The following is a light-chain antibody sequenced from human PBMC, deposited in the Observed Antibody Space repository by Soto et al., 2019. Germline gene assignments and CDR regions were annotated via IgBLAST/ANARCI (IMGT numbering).Light chain of an antibody. J-gene: IGLJ1*01. Sequence: QSALTQPASVSGSPGQSIIISRTGTSSDVGSYDYVSWYQQHPGKVPKLLIHEVSYRPSGVSNRFSGSKSGNTASLTISGLQAEDEAEYYCSSYTSSSSFVFGTGTKVTVL. CDR2: EVS. CDR1: SSDVGSYDY. V-gene: IGLV2-14*01. CDR3: SSYTSSSSFV.